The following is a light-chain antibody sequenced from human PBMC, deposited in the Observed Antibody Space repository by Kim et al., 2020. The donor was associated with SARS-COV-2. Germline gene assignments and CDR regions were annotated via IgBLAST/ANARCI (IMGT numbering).Light chain of an antibody. CDR3: QAWDSSTVV. V-gene: IGLV3-1*01. Sequence: SYELTQPPSVSVSPGQTASITCSGDKLGDKYACWYQQKPGQSPVLAIYQDSKRPSGIPERFSGSNSRNTATLTISGTQAMDEADYYCQAWDSSTVVFGGGTQLTVL. J-gene: IGLJ2*01. CDR2: QDS. CDR1: KLGDKY.